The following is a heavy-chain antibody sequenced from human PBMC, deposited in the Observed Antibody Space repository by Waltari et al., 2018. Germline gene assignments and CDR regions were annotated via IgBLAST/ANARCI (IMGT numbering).Heavy chain of an antibody. CDR3: ANYYYYMDV. CDR2: IRSKANSYAT. CDR1: GFTFSGSA. V-gene: IGHV3-73*01. J-gene: IGHJ6*03. Sequence: EVQLVESGGGLVQPGGSLKLSCAASGFTFSGSAMHWVRQASGKGLGWVGRIRSKANSYATAYAASVKGRFTISRDDSKNTAYLQMNSLKTEDTAVYYCANYYYYMDVWGKGTTVTVSS.